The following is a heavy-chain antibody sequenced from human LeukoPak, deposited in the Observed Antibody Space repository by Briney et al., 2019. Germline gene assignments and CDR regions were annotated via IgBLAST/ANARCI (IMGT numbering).Heavy chain of an antibody. CDR3: ARTYYDFWSGDYYFDY. V-gene: IGHV3-11*04. CDR1: GFTFSNAW. Sequence: PGGSLRLSCAASGFTFSNAWMSWVRQAPGKGLEWVSYISSSGSTIYYADSVKGRFTISRDNAKNSLYLQMNSLRAEDTAVYYCARTYYDFWSGDYYFDYWGQGTLVTVSS. CDR2: ISSSGSTI. D-gene: IGHD3-3*01. J-gene: IGHJ4*02.